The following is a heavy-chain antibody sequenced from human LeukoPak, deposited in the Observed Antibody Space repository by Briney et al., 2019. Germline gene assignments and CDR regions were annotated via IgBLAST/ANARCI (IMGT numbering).Heavy chain of an antibody. CDR3: ARQGLEALYYYYYGMDV. Sequence: GESLKISCKGSGYSFTSYWIGWVRQMPGKGLEWMGIIYPGDSDTGYSPSFQGQVTISADKSISTAYLQWSSLKASDTAMYYCARQGLEALYYYYYGMDVWGQGTTVTVSS. J-gene: IGHJ6*02. CDR1: GYSFTSYW. V-gene: IGHV5-51*01. D-gene: IGHD3/OR15-3a*01. CDR2: IYPGDSDT.